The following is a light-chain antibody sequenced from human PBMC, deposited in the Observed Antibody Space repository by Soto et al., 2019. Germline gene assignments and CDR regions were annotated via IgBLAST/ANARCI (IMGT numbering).Light chain of an antibody. J-gene: IGKJ1*01. CDR3: QQYGSSPRT. Sequence: EIVLTQSPGTLSXXPGXRATLXCRASQSVXSSXLAWYQQKPGQAPRLLIYGASSRATGIPDRFSGXXSGXXFTLTISRLEPEDFAVYYCQQYGSSPRTFGQGTKVEXK. CDR2: GAS. V-gene: IGKV3-20*01. CDR1: QSVXSSX.